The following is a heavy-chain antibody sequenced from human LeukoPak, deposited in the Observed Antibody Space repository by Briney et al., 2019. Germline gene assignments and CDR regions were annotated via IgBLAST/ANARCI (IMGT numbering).Heavy chain of an antibody. CDR1: ARSISRYY. D-gene: IGHD1-14*01. CDR2: IYYSGCT. J-gene: IGHJ6*03. Sequence: SETLSLTCTLSARSISRYYWGCIRQPPGKGLEWIGSIYYSGCTYYNPSLKSRVTISVDTSKNQFSLKLGSVTAADTTVYYCARHPGYYYYYYYMDVWGKGTTVTISS. V-gene: IGHV4-39*01. CDR3: ARHPGYYYYYYYMDV.